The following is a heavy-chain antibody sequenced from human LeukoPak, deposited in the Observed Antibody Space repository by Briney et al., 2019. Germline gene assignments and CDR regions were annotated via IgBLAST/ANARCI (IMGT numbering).Heavy chain of an antibody. CDR1: GGTFSSYA. CDR3: ARDQLVVAATPYDAFDI. V-gene: IGHV1-69*05. CDR2: IIPIFGTA. J-gene: IGHJ3*02. D-gene: IGHD2-15*01. Sequence: SVKVSRKASGGTFSSYAISWVRQAPGQGLEWMGGIIPIFGTANYAQKFQGRVTITTDESTSTAYMELSSLRSEDTAVYYCARDQLVVAATPYDAFDIWGQGTMVTVSP.